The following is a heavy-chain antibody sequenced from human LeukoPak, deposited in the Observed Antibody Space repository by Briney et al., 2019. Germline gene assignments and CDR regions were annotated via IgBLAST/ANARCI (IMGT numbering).Heavy chain of an antibody. CDR1: GGSFSGYY. J-gene: IGHJ4*02. Sequence: SETLSLTCAVYGGSFSGYYWSWIRQPPGKGLEWIGEINHSGSTNYNPSLKSRVTISVDTSKNQFSLKLSSVTAADTAVYYCARGSSRYYYDSSGHSHWGQGTLVTVSS. CDR2: INHSGST. V-gene: IGHV4-34*01. D-gene: IGHD3-22*01. CDR3: ARGSSRYYYDSSGHSH.